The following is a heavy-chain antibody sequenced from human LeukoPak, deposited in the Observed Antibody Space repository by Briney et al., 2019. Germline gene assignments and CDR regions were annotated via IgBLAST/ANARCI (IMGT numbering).Heavy chain of an antibody. CDR1: GFTFSSYA. V-gene: IGHV3-30-3*01. D-gene: IGHD2-15*01. Sequence: GGSLRLSCAASGFTFSSYAMHWVRQAPGKGLEWVAVISYDGSNKYYADSVKGRFTISRDNSKNTLYLQMNSLRAEDTAVYYCARSHFEVVAAAPYWFDPWGQGTLVTVSS. J-gene: IGHJ5*02. CDR2: ISYDGSNK. CDR3: ARSHFEVVAAAPYWFDP.